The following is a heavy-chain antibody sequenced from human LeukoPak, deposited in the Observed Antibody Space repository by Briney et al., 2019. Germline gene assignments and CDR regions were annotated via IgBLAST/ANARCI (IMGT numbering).Heavy chain of an antibody. CDR1: GFIFNNYA. Sequence: GGSLRLSCAASGFIFNNYAMSWVRQAPEKGLEWVAAISGRGDYSYYADSVKGRFTISRDNSKSTLYLQMTSLRAEDTAVYYCAKGHSDYGTGFDGWGQGTLVTVSS. J-gene: IGHJ4*02. D-gene: IGHD4-17*01. CDR2: ISGRGDYS. V-gene: IGHV3-23*01. CDR3: AKGHSDYGTGFDG.